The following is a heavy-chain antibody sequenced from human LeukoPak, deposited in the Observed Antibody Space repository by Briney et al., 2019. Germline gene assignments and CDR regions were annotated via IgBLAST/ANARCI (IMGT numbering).Heavy chain of an antibody. V-gene: IGHV1-2*02. D-gene: IGHD2-15*01. J-gene: IGHJ4*02. CDR1: GHTFTGYY. Sequence: ASVKVSCKASGHTFTGYYMHWVRQAPGQGLEWMGWINPNSGGTNYAQKFQGRVTMTRDTSISTAYMELSRLRSDDTAVYYCARDPQYCSGGSCYTPAHHPVADNHLDYWGQGTLVTVSS. CDR3: ARDPQYCSGGSCYTPAHHPVADNHLDY. CDR2: INPNSGGT.